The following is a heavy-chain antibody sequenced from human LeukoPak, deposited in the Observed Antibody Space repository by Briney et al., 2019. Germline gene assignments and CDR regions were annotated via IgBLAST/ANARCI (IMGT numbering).Heavy chain of an antibody. V-gene: IGHV3-21*01. CDR3: ASGTVGNYALDY. CDR2: ISSSSSYI. Sequence: GGSLRLSCAASGFTFSSYSMTWVRQAPGKGLEWVSSISSSSSYIYYADSVKGRFTISRDNAKNSLYLQMNSLRAEDTAVYFCASGTVGNYALDYWGQGTLVTVSS. D-gene: IGHD1-7*01. J-gene: IGHJ4*02. CDR1: GFTFSSYS.